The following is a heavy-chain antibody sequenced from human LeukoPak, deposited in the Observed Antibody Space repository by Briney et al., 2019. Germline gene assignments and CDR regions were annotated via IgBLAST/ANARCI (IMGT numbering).Heavy chain of an antibody. Sequence: GGSLRLSRAASGFTFSSSWMHWVRQTPGEGLVWVARMNSDGRTINHADSVKGRFSISRDNAKNTLYLQMTGLRAEDTAIYYCARAGNYYFEYWGLGTLVTVSS. CDR1: GFTFSSSW. V-gene: IGHV3-74*01. J-gene: IGHJ4*02. CDR3: ARAGNYYFEY. CDR2: MNSDGRTI. D-gene: IGHD1-7*01.